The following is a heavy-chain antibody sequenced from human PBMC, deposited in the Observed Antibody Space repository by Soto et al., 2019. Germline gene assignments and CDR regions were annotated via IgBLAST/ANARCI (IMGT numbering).Heavy chain of an antibody. J-gene: IGHJ4*02. Sequence: QVQLQQWGAGLLKPSETLSLTCAVYGGSFSGYYWSWIRQPPGKGLEWIGEINHSGSTNYNPSLKSRVTISVDTSKNQFSLKLSSVTAADTAVYYCARGVKSWGSWYPRTTKIDYWGQGTLVTVSS. D-gene: IGHD6-13*01. CDR2: INHSGST. CDR3: ARGVKSWGSWYPRTTKIDY. CDR1: GGSFSGYY. V-gene: IGHV4-34*01.